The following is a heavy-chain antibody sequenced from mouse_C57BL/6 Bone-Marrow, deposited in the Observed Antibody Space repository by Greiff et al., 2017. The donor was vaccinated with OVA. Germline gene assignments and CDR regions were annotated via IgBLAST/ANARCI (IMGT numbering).Heavy chain of an antibody. J-gene: IGHJ2*01. CDR2: IWWDDDK. CDR1: GFSLSTFGMG. Sequence: QVTLKVSGPGILQPSQTLSLTCSFSGFSLSTFGMGVGWIRQPSGKGLEWLALIWWDDDKYYNPALKSRLTISKDTSKNQVFIKIANVDTADTATYNCARREFPVLNDNWGQGTTLTVSS. V-gene: IGHV8-8*01. CDR3: ARREFPVLNDN.